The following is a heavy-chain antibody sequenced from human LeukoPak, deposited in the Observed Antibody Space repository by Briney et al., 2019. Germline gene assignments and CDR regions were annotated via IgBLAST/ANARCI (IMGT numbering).Heavy chain of an antibody. V-gene: IGHV1-18*01. J-gene: IGHJ3*02. Sequence: AYNGNTNYAQKFQDRVSMTTDSSTTTAYMELSSLRSEDTAVYYCARFTGDYVSTSAFDIWGQGTMVTVSS. CDR3: ARFTGDYVSTSAFDI. CDR2: AYNGNT. D-gene: IGHD4-17*01.